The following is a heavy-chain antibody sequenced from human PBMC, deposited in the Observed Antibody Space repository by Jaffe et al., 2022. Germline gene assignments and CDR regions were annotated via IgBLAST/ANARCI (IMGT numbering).Heavy chain of an antibody. CDR1: GYTFTGYY. J-gene: IGHJ6*03. Sequence: QVQLVQSGAEVKKPGASVKVSCKASGYTFTGYYMHWVRQAPGQGLEWMGRINPNSGGTNYAQKFQGRVTMTRDTSISTAYMELSRLRSDDTAVYYCARRGRTENYYYYMDVWGKGTTVTVSS. CDR3: ARRGRTENYYYYMDV. CDR2: INPNSGGT. D-gene: IGHD3-10*01. V-gene: IGHV1-2*06.